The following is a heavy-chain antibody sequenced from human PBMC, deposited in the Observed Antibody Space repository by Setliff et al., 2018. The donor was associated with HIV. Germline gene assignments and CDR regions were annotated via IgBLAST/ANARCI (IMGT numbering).Heavy chain of an antibody. CDR2: ISSSSSYT. CDR1: GFTFSSYS. V-gene: IGHV3-21*04. CDR3: AKTLPTLYPPHDYYFAMDV. D-gene: IGHD2-15*01. J-gene: IGHJ6*02. Sequence: GGSLRLSCAASGFTFSSYSMNWVRQAPGKGLEWVSYISSSSSYTHYADSVKGRFTISRDNVKNSLYLQMNSLRAEDTAVYYCAKTLPTLYPPHDYYFAMDVWGQGTTVTVSS.